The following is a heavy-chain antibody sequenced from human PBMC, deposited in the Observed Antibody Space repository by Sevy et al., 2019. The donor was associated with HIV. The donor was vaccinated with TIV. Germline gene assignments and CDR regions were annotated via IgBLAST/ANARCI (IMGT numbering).Heavy chain of an antibody. Sequence: GGSLRLSCAASGFTFSTYSMNWVRQTPGKGLEWVSYIRSSSEIIFYADSVKGRFTISRDNAKNSLYLQMNSLRDEDTAVYYCARDLSGPSAGFDTWGQGALVTVSS. CDR1: GFTFSTYS. J-gene: IGHJ5*02. D-gene: IGHD1-26*01. V-gene: IGHV3-48*02. CDR2: IRSSSEII. CDR3: ARDLSGPSAGFDT.